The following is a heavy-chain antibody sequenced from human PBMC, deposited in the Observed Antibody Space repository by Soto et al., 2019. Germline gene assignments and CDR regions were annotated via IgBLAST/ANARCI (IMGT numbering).Heavy chain of an antibody. Sequence: GASVKVSCKASGYTFTSNAMHWVRQAPGQRLEWMGWINTGNGNTKYSQKFQGRVTITRDTSATTAYMELSSLRAEDTALYYCAARVGGGLSVAADYWGQGTLVTVSS. CDR3: AARVGGGLSVAADY. CDR1: GYTFTSNA. V-gene: IGHV1-3*04. J-gene: IGHJ4*02. D-gene: IGHD6-19*01. CDR2: INTGNGNT.